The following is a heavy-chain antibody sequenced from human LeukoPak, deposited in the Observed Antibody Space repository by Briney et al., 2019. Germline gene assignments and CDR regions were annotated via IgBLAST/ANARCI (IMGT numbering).Heavy chain of an antibody. CDR3: ARDLTQLGVGVYYYYYGMDV. V-gene: IGHV3-30-3*01. J-gene: IGHJ6*02. D-gene: IGHD3-16*01. CDR2: ISYDGSNK. Sequence: PGGSLRLSCAASGFTFSSYAMHWVRQAPGKGLEWVAVISYDGSNKYYADSVKGRFTISRDNSKNTLYLQMNSLRAEDTAVYYCARDLTQLGVGVYYYYYGMDVWGQGTTVTVSS. CDR1: GFTFSSYA.